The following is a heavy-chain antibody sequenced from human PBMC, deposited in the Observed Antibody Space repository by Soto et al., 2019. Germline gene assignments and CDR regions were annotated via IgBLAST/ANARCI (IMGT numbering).Heavy chain of an antibody. CDR1: GGSFSGYS. CDR3: ARGPKGIVVVPAAKNWFDP. J-gene: IGHJ5*02. D-gene: IGHD2-2*01. CDR2: INHSGST. Sequence: QVQLQQWGAGLLKPSETLSLTCAVYGGSFSGYSWSWIRQPPGKGLEWIGEINHSGSTNYNPSLKSRVTISVDTSKNQFSLKLSSVTAADTAVYYCARGPKGIVVVPAAKNWFDPWGQGTLVTVSS. V-gene: IGHV4-34*01.